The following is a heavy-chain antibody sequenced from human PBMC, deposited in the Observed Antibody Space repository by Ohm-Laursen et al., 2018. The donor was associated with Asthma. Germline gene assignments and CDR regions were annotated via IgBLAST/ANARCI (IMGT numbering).Heavy chain of an antibody. D-gene: IGHD3-9*01. CDR3: AAQYYDILTGYTLDY. V-gene: IGHV3-23*01. J-gene: IGHJ4*02. CDR2: ISGSGGST. CDR1: GFTFRSYA. Sequence: SLRLSCAASGFTFRSYAMSWVRQAPGKGLEWVSAISGSGGSTYYADSVKGRFTISRDNSKNTLYLQMNSLRAEDTAVYYCAAQYYDILTGYTLDYWGQGTLVTVSS.